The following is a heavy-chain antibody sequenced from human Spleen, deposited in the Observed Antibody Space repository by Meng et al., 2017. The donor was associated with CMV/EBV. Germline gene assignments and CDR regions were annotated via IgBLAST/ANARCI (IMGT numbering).Heavy chain of an antibody. Sequence: ASVKVSCKASGYTFTGNYIHWVRQAPGQGLEWMGWINPNSGGTNYAQKFQGRVTMTRDTSISTAYMELSRLRSDDTAVYYCARLGYCSSTSCSAFDYWGQGTLVTVSS. CDR1: GYTFTGNY. J-gene: IGHJ4*02. D-gene: IGHD2-2*01. CDR2: INPNSGGT. V-gene: IGHV1-2*02. CDR3: ARLGYCSSTSCSAFDY.